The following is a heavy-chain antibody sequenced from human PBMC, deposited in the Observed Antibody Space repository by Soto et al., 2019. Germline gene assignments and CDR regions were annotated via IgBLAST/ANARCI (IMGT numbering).Heavy chain of an antibody. Sequence: PSETLSLTCAVYGGSFSGYYWTWIRQPPGKGLEWIGYVYNSGSTNYNPSLKSRVTISEDTSKSQFSLKVNSMTAADTAVYYCARYRREAVAGYTLDNWGQGILVTV. J-gene: IGHJ4*02. CDR2: VYNSGST. CDR3: ARYRREAVAGYTLDN. CDR1: GGSFSGYY. D-gene: IGHD6-13*01. V-gene: IGHV4-59*01.